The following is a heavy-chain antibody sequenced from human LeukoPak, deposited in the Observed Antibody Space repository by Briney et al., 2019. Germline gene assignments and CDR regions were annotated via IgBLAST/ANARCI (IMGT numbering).Heavy chain of an antibody. D-gene: IGHD6-19*01. CDR2: KSYDGSNK. V-gene: IGHV3-30*18. CDR3: AKDEPGISATRPDY. Sequence: PGRSLRLSCAASGFTFSLFGMHWVRQAPGKGLEWVALKSYDGSNKWYADSVEGRFTTSRDNSKNTLYLQMSSLRAEDTAVYYCAKDEPGISATRPDYWGQGTLVSVSS. J-gene: IGHJ4*02. CDR1: GFTFSLFG.